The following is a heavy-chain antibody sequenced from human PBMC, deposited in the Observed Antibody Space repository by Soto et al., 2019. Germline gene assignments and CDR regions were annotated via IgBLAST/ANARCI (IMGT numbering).Heavy chain of an antibody. V-gene: IGHV4-34*01. CDR1: GGSFSGYY. J-gene: IGHJ4*02. CDR2: INHSGST. CDR3: ARDKITGLFDY. Sequence: PSETLSLTCAVYGGSFSGYYWTWIRQPPGTGLEWIGEINHSGSTNYNPSLKSRVTISVDTSKNQFSLKLTSVTAADTAVYYCARDKITGLFDYWGHGNPGHRLL. D-gene: IGHD2-8*02.